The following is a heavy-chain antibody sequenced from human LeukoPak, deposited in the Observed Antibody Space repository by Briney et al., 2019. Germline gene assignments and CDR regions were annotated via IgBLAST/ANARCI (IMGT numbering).Heavy chain of an antibody. V-gene: IGHV4-59*08. CDR1: GGSISGHY. CDR2: IYNSGSTNFN. CDR3: ARHTTGRALGDFDY. J-gene: IGHJ4*02. D-gene: IGHD2-8*01. Sequence: SETLPLTCTVSGGSISGHYWSWLRQSPGKGLEWIAYIYNSGSTNFNNYNPSLKSRVIMSMDTSKNQLSLIVSSVTAADTAVYYCARHTTGRALGDFDYWGQGTLVTVSA.